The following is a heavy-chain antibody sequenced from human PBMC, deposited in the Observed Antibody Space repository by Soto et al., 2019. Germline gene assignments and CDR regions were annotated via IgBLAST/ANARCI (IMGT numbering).Heavy chain of an antibody. CDR2: MYHSGST. Sequence: SETLSLTCAVSGGSISSGGYSWSWIRQPPGKGLEWIGYMYHSGSTYYNPSLKSRVTISIDRSKNQFSLKLSSVTAADTAVYYCARGPDYWGLGMLVSDS. V-gene: IGHV4-30-2*01. J-gene: IGHJ4*02. CDR1: GGSISSGGYS. CDR3: ARGPDY.